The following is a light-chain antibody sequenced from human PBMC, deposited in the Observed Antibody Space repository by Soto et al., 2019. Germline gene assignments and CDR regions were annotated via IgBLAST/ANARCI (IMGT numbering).Light chain of an antibody. Sequence: SPGTLSLSPGERATLSCRAGQSVSSSYLAWYQQKPGQAPRLLIYGASSRATGIPDRFSGSGSGTDFTLTISRLEPEDFAVYYCQQYGSSLITFGQGTRLEIK. CDR2: GAS. CDR3: QQYGSSLIT. V-gene: IGKV3-20*01. CDR1: QSVSSSY. J-gene: IGKJ5*01.